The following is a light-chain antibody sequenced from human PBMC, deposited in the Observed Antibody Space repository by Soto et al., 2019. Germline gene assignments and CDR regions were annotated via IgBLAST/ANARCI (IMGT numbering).Light chain of an antibody. V-gene: IGKV3-11*01. J-gene: IGKJ1*01. CDR2: DAS. CDR3: QQRSNWPA. Sequence: EVVLTQSPAILSLSPGERATLSCRASQGIRNYLAWYQQKPGQAPRLLIYDASNRATGIPARFSGSGSGTDFTLTISSLEPEDFAVYYCQQRSNWPAFGQGTKV. CDR1: QGIRNY.